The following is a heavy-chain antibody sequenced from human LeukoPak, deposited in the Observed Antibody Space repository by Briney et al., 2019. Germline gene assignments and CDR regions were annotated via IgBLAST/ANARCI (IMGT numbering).Heavy chain of an antibody. Sequence: GESLKISCKGSGYSFSAYWIAWVRQMPGRGLEWMGIIYPGDSDTKYSPSLQGRVTISVDTSINTVFLQWSSLKASDSAMYYCARGLSEDGTTNAFDVWGLGTMVTVSS. CDR2: IYPGDSDT. D-gene: IGHD1-26*01. CDR1: GYSFSAYW. V-gene: IGHV5-51*01. J-gene: IGHJ3*01. CDR3: ARGLSEDGTTNAFDV.